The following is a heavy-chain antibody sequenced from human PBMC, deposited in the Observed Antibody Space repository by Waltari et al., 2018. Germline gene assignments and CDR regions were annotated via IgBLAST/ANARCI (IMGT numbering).Heavy chain of an antibody. Sequence: QVQLQESGPGLVKPSQTLSLTCTVSGGSISSGSYYWSWIRQPAGKGLEWIGRIYTSGSTNYNPSLKSRVTISVDTSKNQFSLKLSSVTAADTAVYYCARGETYYDILTGYYFGAFDIWGQGTMVTVSS. CDR3: ARGETYYDILTGYYFGAFDI. CDR1: GGSISSGSYY. V-gene: IGHV4-61*02. J-gene: IGHJ3*02. CDR2: IYTSGST. D-gene: IGHD3-9*01.